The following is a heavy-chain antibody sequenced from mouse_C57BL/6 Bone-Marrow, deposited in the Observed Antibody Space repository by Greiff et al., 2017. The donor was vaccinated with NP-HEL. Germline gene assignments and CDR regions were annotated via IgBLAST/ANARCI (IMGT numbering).Heavy chain of an antibody. CDR3: TADYYGSSYDFDY. Sequence: VQLQQSGAELVRPGDSVKLSCTASGFNIKDDYMHWVKQRPEQGLEWIGRIDPENGDTEYASKFQGKATITADTSSNTSYLQLSSLTSEDTAVYYCTADYYGSSYDFDYWDQGTSLTVSS. D-gene: IGHD1-1*01. J-gene: IGHJ2*02. CDR1: GFNIKDDY. CDR2: IDPENGDT. V-gene: IGHV14-4*01.